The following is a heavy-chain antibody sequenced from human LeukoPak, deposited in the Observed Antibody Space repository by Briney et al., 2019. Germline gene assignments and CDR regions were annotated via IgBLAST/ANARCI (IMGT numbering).Heavy chain of an antibody. CDR1: GGSISSSSYY. V-gene: IGHV4-39*01. D-gene: IGHD3-3*01. CDR3: ARHNTIFGVVTHDAFDI. Sequence: SETLSLTCTVSGGSISSSSYYWGWIRQPPGKGLEWIGSIYYSGGTYYNPSLKSRVTISVDTSKNQFSLKLSSVTAADTAVYYCARHNTIFGVVTHDAFDIWGQGTMVTVSS. CDR2: IYYSGGT. J-gene: IGHJ3*02.